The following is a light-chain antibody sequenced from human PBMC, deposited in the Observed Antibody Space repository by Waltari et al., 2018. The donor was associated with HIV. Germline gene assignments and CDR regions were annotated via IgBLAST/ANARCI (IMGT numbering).Light chain of an antibody. V-gene: IGKV1-12*01. J-gene: IGKJ2*01. CDR2: AAS. CDR3: LQTYSLPYT. Sequence: DIQMTQSPSSISASVSDTVTIFCRASQEIGFSVNWYQFRPGEAPRLLIAAASKLHRGVPSRFSGGGCGKQFSLTINGPQSDDVAQYFCLQTYSLPYTFGQGTRLEVK. CDR1: QEIGFS.